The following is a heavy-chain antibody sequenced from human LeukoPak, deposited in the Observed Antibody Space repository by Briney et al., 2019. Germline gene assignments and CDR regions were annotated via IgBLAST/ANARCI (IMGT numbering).Heavy chain of an antibody. J-gene: IGHJ4*02. CDR3: ARDLLWESDILTGFTHYFDS. CDR1: GFTFSSYW. D-gene: IGHD3-9*01. Sequence: GGSLRLSCVGSGFTFSSYWMTWVRQAPGKGLEGVANINQDGSEKNYVDSVKGRFTISRDSAKNSLFLQINSLRAEDTAVYYCARDLLWESDILTGFTHYFDSWGQGTLVTVSS. CDR2: INQDGSEK. V-gene: IGHV3-7*01.